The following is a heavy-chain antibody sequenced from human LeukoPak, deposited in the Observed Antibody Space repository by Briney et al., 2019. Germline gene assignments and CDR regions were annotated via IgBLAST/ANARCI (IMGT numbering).Heavy chain of an antibody. V-gene: IGHV4-59*01. CDR1: GGSISSYY. CDR3: ARDGGYCSSTSCYNWFDP. D-gene: IGHD2-2*03. J-gene: IGHJ5*02. Sequence: SETLSLTCTVSGGSISSYYWSWIQQPPGKGLEWIGYIYHSGSTNYNPSLKSRVTISVDTSKNQFSLKLSSVTAADTAVYYCARDGGYCSSTSCYNWFDPWGQGTLVTVSS. CDR2: IYHSGST.